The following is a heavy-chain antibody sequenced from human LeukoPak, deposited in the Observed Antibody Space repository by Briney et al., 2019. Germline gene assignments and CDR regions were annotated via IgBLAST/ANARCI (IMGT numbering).Heavy chain of an antibody. CDR1: GYTFTSHG. V-gene: IGHV1-18*01. CDR3: ARGIAAAATPY. J-gene: IGHJ4*02. Sequence: ASVKVSCKASGYTFTSHGITWVRQAPGQGLEWMGWISVYNGNTNYAQKVQARVTMATDTSTSTAYMELRSLRSDDTAVYYCARGIAAAATPYWGQGTLVTVTS. CDR2: ISVYNGNT. D-gene: IGHD6-13*01.